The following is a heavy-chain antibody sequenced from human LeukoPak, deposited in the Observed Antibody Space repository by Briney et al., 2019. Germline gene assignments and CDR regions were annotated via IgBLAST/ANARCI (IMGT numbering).Heavy chain of an antibody. V-gene: IGHV3-23*01. J-gene: IGHJ4*02. Sequence: GGSLRLSCAASGFTFSSYAMCWVRQAPGKGLEWVSAISGSGGGTYYADSVKGRFTISRDNSKNTLYLQMNSLRAEDTAVYYCAKGPSYCSSTSCYIPFDYWGQGTLVTVSS. CDR2: ISGSGGGT. CDR1: GFTFSSYA. CDR3: AKGPSYCSSTSCYIPFDY. D-gene: IGHD2-2*02.